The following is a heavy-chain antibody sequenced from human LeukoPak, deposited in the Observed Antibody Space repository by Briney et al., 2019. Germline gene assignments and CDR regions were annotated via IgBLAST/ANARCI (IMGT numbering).Heavy chain of an antibody. CDR3: ARLALVVVVPVAHTDV. Sequence: GGSLRLSCAASGFTFSSYSMNWVRQAPGKGLEWVSSISSSSSYIYYADSVKGRFTISRDNAKNSLYLQMNSLRAEDTAVYYCARLALVVVVPVAHTDVWGQGTTVTVSS. J-gene: IGHJ6*02. CDR1: GFTFSSYS. D-gene: IGHD2-2*01. V-gene: IGHV3-21*01. CDR2: ISSSSSYI.